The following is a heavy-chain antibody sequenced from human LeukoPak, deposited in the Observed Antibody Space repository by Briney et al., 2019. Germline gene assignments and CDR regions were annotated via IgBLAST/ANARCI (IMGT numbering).Heavy chain of an antibody. CDR3: ARVPYMDV. J-gene: IGHJ6*03. CDR1: GGPFSAYY. Sequence: SETLSLTCAVYGGPFSAYYWGWIRQPPGKGLAWIGEIDHSGYTTYNPSLKSRLTISVDTSKNQFSLKLTSVTAADTAVYYCARVPYMDVWGKGTTVTVSS. CDR2: IDHSGYT. V-gene: IGHV4-34*01.